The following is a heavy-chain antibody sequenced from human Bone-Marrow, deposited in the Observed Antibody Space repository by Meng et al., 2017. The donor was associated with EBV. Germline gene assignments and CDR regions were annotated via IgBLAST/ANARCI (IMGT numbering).Heavy chain of an antibody. V-gene: IGHV6-1*01. J-gene: IGHJ4*02. CDR2: TYYRSKWYN. CDR1: GDSASCNGAV. D-gene: IGHD3-22*01. CDR3: AREVHYYDSSGPLDY. Sequence: QAQMQPPGPVLVKPSHTLYLPRAISGDSASCNGAVWNWIRQSPSRGLEWLGRTYYRSKWYNDYAVSVKSRITINPDTSKNQFSLQLNSVTPADTAVYYCAREVHYYDSSGPLDYWGQGTLVTVSS.